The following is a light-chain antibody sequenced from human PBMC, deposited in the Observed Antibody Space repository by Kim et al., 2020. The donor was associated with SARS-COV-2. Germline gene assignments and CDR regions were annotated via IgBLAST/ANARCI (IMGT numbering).Light chain of an antibody. Sequence: EIVMTQSPATLSVSPGERATLSCRASQSVSSNLAWYQQKPGQVPRLLIYGASTRATGIPARFSGSGSGTELTLTISSLQSEDFAVYYCQQYNNWPPYTFCQGTKLEI. J-gene: IGKJ2*01. CDR2: GAS. CDR1: QSVSSN. V-gene: IGKV3-15*01. CDR3: QQYNNWPPYT.